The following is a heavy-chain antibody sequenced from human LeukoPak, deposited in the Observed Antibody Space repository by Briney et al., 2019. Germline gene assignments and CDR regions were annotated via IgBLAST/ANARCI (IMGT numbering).Heavy chain of an antibody. CDR3: TRLEGSSDWNWYTLDV. CDR1: GHTFSDSA. J-gene: IGHJ6*02. D-gene: IGHD6-19*01. V-gene: IGHV3-73*01. CDR2: IRSKSKNYGT. Sequence: GGSLRLSCAASGHTFSDSAIHWVRQATGKGLEWVGRIRSKSKNYGTVYAAAVKGRFTITRDDSKNTAYLQMNSLKTEDTAVYYCTRLEGSSDWNWYTLDVWGQGTTVTVSS.